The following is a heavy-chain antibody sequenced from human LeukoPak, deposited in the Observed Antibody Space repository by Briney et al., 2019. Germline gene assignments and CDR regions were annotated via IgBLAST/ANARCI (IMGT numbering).Heavy chain of an antibody. J-gene: IGHJ4*02. CDR3: ARERMVYAIHVPNYFDY. V-gene: IGHV3-7*01. CDR2: IKQDGSEK. D-gene: IGHD2-8*01. CDR1: GFTFSSYW. Sequence: GGSLRLSCAASGFTFSSYWMSWVCQAPGKGLEWVANIKQDGSEKYYVDSVKGRFTISRDNAKNSLYLQMNSLRAEDTAVYYCARERMVYAIHVPNYFDYRGQGTLVTVSS.